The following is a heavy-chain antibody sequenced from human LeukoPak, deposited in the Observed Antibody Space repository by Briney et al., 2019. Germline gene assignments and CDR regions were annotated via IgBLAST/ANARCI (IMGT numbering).Heavy chain of an antibody. V-gene: IGHV4-39*07. CDR3: ARRWFGELPDY. J-gene: IGHJ4*02. Sequence: SETLSLTCTVSGGSISSSSYYWGWIRQPPGKGLEWIGSIYYSGSTYYNPSLKSRVTISVDTSKNQFSLKLSSLTAADTAVYYCARRWFGELPDYWGQGTLVTVSS. D-gene: IGHD3-10*01. CDR2: IYYSGST. CDR1: GGSISSSSYY.